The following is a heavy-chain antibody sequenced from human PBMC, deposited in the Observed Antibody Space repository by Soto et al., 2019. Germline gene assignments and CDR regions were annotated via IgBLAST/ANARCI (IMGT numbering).Heavy chain of an antibody. V-gene: IGHV3-30-3*01. J-gene: IGHJ3*02. CDR3: ARDTTVVNHVDAFDI. D-gene: IGHD4-17*01. CDR1: GFTFSSYA. CDR2: ISYDGSNK. Sequence: QVQLVESGGGVVQPGRSLRLSCAASGFTFSSYAMHWVRQAPGKGLEWVAVISYDGSNKYYADSVKGRFTISRDNSKNRLYLQMNSLRAEDTAVYYCARDTTVVNHVDAFDIWGQGTMVTVSS.